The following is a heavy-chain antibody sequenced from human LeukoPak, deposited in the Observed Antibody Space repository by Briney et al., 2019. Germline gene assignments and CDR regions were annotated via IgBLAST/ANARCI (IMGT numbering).Heavy chain of an antibody. J-gene: IGHJ4*02. D-gene: IGHD6-13*01. CDR3: ARDRRAADTDFDS. CDR2: IKSDGSVP. V-gene: IGHV3-74*03. CDR1: GFTFSNYW. Sequence: GGSLRLSCAASGFTFSNYWMPWVRQVPGKGLVWVSRIKSDGSVPKYADSVRGRFTISRDNAKNTLYLQMNSLRAEDTAVYYYARDRRAADTDFDSWGQGTLVTVSS.